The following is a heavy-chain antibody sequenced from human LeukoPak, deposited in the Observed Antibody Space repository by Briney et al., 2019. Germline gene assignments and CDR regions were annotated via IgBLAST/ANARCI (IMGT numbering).Heavy chain of an antibody. D-gene: IGHD6-19*01. CDR1: GGSISSGSYY. V-gene: IGHV4-61*02. CDR2: IYTSGST. Sequence: KASETLSLTCTVSGGSISSGSYYWSWIRQPAGKGLEWIGRIYTSGSTNYNPSLKSRVTISVDTSKNQFSLKLSSVTAADTAVYYCAAAVAASEWFDPWGQGTLVTVSS. CDR3: AAAVAASEWFDP. J-gene: IGHJ5*02.